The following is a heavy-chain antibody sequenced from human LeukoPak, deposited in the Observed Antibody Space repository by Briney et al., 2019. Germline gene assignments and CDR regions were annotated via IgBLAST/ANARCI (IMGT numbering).Heavy chain of an antibody. CDR3: ARGAAAGIYYYYMDV. CDR2: IYTSGST. V-gene: IGHV4-4*07. J-gene: IGHJ6*03. CDR1: GYSISSGYY. Sequence: SETLSLTCTVSGYSISSGYYWGWIRQPAGKGLEWIGRIYTSGSTNYNPSLKSRVTMSVDTSKNQFSLKLSSVTAADTAVYYCARGAAAGIYYYYMDVWGKGTTVTISS. D-gene: IGHD6-13*01.